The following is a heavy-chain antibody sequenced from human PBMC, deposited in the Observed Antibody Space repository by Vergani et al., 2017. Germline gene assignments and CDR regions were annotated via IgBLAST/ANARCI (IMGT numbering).Heavy chain of an antibody. J-gene: IGHJ4*02. CDR1: GDSISSGVYY. Sequence: QVQLQESGPGLAKPSQPLSLPFSVSGDSISSGVYYWYSILQHTGKGLEGIVYIYSTGSTHHNPSLRRRINMSVDTSKHQFSLELNSVTAADTAMYYCARMGGYDEGDAFRIGYFDSWGPGILVTVSS. CDR2: IYSTGST. D-gene: IGHD3-22*01. V-gene: IGHV4-31*03. CDR3: ARMGGYDEGDAFRIGYFDS.